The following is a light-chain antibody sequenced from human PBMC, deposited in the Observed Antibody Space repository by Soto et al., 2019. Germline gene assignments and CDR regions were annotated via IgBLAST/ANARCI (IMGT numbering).Light chain of an antibody. Sequence: EIVLTQSPGTLSLSPGERTTLSCRASQSVSSSNLLWYQQKRGQAPRLLIYGAYKRATVIPARFSGSGSGTDFTLTNSRLEAEDFALYYCQHYGNSPPYTFGQGTKVEIK. CDR1: QSVSSSN. J-gene: IGKJ2*01. CDR2: GAY. V-gene: IGKV3-20*01. CDR3: QHYGNSPPYT.